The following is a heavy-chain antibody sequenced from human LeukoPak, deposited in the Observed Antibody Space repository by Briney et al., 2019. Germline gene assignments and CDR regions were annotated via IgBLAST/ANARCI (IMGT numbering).Heavy chain of an antibody. J-gene: IGHJ4*02. Sequence: GGSLRLSCAASGFTFNNYGMHWVRQAPGKGLEWVAVISYDGRNIHYPDPVKGRFTISRDISTDTLWLQMDSLRTEDTAVYYCARGHGGGAIMGPFIDWGQGTLVTVSS. CDR3: ARGHGGGAIMGPFID. CDR2: ISYDGRNI. V-gene: IGHV3-30*03. D-gene: IGHD3-10*01. CDR1: GFTFNNYG.